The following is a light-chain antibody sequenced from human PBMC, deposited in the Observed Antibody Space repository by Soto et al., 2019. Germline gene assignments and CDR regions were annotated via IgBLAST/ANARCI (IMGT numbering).Light chain of an antibody. CDR3: SSYTSSSTFYV. CDR1: SSDVGGYNY. V-gene: IGLV2-14*01. J-gene: IGLJ1*01. CDR2: DVS. Sequence: QSALTQPASVSGSPGPSITISCTGTSSDVGGYNYVSWYQQHPGKAPKLMFYDVSNRPSGVSNRFSGSKSGNTASLTISGLQAEDEADYYCSSYTSSSTFYVFGTGTKVTVL.